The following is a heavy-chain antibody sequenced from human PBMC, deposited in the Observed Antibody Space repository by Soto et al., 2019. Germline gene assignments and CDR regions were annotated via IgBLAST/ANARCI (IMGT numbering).Heavy chain of an antibody. D-gene: IGHD4-17*01. CDR1: GYAFTNYD. CDR3: ARANGDFDY. Sequence: QVQLVQSGAEVKKPGASVTVSCKASGYAFTNYDINWVRQATGQGLEWMGWMNPNSGYTGNAQKFQGRVTMTRDNAISTVYMELSSLTSEDTDVYYCARANGDFDYWGQGTLVTVSS. V-gene: IGHV1-8*01. J-gene: IGHJ4*02. CDR2: MNPNSGYT.